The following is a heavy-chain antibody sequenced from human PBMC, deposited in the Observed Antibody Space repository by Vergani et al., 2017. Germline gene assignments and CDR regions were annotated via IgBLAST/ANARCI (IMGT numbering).Heavy chain of an antibody. CDR1: GFTFKNNT. D-gene: IGHD3-22*01. Sequence: VQLVESGGGLVKPGGSLRLSCEGSGFTFKNNTMTWVRQAPGRGLEWVSSISSRSTYTYYADSVKGRFTISRDNAKSSLYLQMNSLRADDTAVYYCARGYKCDNSGYYYYLPDYWGQGTLVTVSS. CDR3: ARGYKCDNSGYYYYLPDY. J-gene: IGHJ4*02. CDR2: ISSRSTYT. V-gene: IGHV3-21*02.